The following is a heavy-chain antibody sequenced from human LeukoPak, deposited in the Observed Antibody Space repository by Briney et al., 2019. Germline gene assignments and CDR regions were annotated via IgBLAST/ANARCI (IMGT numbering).Heavy chain of an antibody. CDR1: GFTFVSFG. Sequence: GGSLRLSCAASGFTFVSFGMNWVRQAPGKGLEWVSSINRSGRNIHYADSLKGRFTISRDNAKNSLYLQMNSLRAEDTAVYYCARDRFDDAWYFDLWGRGTLVTVSS. J-gene: IGHJ2*01. CDR3: ARDRFDDAWYFDL. V-gene: IGHV3-21*01. CDR2: INRSGRNI. D-gene: IGHD3-3*01.